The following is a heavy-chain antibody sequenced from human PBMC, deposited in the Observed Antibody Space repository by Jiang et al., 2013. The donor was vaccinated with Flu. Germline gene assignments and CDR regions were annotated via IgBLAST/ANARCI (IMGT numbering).Heavy chain of an antibody. V-gene: IGHV1-69*01. J-gene: IGHJ6*02. Sequence: SCKALEAASAAMLSSWVRQAPGQGLEWMGGIIPTSDTTKYAQKFQDRVTITADESTNTAYMEVRSLRSEDTAVYYCAREEVGMPTAEPYFTYKHMDVWGQGTTVSVSS. CDR3: AREEVGMPTAEPYFTYKHMDV. D-gene: IGHD5-18*01. CDR1: EAASAAML. CDR2: IIPTSDTT.